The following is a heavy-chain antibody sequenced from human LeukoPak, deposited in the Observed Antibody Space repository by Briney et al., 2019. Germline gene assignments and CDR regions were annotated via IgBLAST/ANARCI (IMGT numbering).Heavy chain of an antibody. CDR1: GFTFSSYS. Sequence: PGGSLRLSCAASGFTFSSYSMNWVRQAPGKGLEWVSSISSSSSLIYYADSVKGRFTISRDNAKNSLYLQMNSLRAEDTAVYYCARDDPRRSSESFDYWGQGTLVTVSS. J-gene: IGHJ4*02. CDR3: ARDDPRRSSESFDY. V-gene: IGHV3-21*01. CDR2: ISSSSSLI. D-gene: IGHD6-6*01.